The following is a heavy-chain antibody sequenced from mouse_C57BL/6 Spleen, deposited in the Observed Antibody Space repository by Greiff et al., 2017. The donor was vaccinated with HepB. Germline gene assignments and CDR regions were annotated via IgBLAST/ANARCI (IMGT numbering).Heavy chain of an antibody. CDR2: IDPENGDT. CDR3: TVITTVVSMDY. Sequence: DVQLQESGAELVRPGASVKLSCTASGFNIKDDYMHWVKQRPEQGLEWIGWIDPENGDTEYASKFQGKATITADTSSNTAYLQLSSLTSEDTAVYYCTVITTVVSMDYWGQGTSVTVSS. D-gene: IGHD1-1*01. J-gene: IGHJ4*01. CDR1: GFNIKDDY. V-gene: IGHV14-4*01.